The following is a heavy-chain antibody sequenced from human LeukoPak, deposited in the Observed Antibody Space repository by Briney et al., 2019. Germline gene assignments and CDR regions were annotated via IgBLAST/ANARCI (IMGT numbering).Heavy chain of an antibody. CDR2: VNPSVGST. CDR1: GYTFTSSY. CDR3: ARYAGSLDAFDM. V-gene: IGHV1-46*01. J-gene: IGHJ3*02. Sequence: ASVKVSCKASGYTFTSSYIHWVRRAPGQGLGWMGVVNPSVGSTTYAQKFQGRVTMTRDTSTSTVYMELSSLRSEDTAVYYCARYAGSLDAFDMWGQGTMVTVSP.